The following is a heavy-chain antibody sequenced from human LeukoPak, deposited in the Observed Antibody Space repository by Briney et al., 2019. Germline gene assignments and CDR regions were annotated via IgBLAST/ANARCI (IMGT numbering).Heavy chain of an antibody. Sequence: PGGSLRLSCAASGFTFSGSAMHWVRQASGKGLEWVGRIRSKANSYATAYAASVKGRFTVSRDDSKNTAYLQMNGLKTEDTAVYYCSSSLWFGELLKAFDLWGRGTLVTVSS. V-gene: IGHV3-73*01. J-gene: IGHJ2*01. CDR3: SSSLWFGELLKAFDL. CDR1: GFTFSGSA. D-gene: IGHD3-10*01. CDR2: IRSKANSYAT.